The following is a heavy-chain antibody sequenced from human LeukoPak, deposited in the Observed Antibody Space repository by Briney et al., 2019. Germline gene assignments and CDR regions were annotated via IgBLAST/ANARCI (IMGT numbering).Heavy chain of an antibody. CDR1: VYTFTIYD. V-gene: IGHV1-8*01. Sequence: ASVNVTCKASVYTFTIYDINWVRQATGQGLAWMGWVNPNSGHTGYAQKFQGRVTMTRNTSISTAYMELSSLRSEDTAVYYCARGAPGSYCSGGSCPYFDYWGQGTLVSVSS. D-gene: IGHD2-15*01. CDR3: ARGAPGSYCSGGSCPYFDY. J-gene: IGHJ4*02. CDR2: VNPNSGHT.